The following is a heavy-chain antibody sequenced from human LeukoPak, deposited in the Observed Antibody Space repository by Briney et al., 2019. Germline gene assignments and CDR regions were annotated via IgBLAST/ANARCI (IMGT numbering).Heavy chain of an antibody. CDR1: GGSFSGYY. CDR2: INHSGST. J-gene: IGHJ3*02. CDR3: ASPITTPAFDI. V-gene: IGHV4-34*01. Sequence: PSETLSLTCAVYGGSFSGYYWSWIRQPPGKGLEWIGEINHSGSTNYNPSLKSRVTISVDTSKNQFSLKLSSVTAADTAVYYCASPITTPAFDIWGQGTMVTVSS. D-gene: IGHD3-22*01.